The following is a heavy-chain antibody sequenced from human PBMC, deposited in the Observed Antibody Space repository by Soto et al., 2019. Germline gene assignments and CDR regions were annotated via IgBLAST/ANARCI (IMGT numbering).Heavy chain of an antibody. J-gene: IGHJ6*02. CDR3: TATVEDADTAMVNYYYYGMDV. CDR1: GGSVSSSSYY. V-gene: IGHV4-39*01. CDR2: IYYSGST. D-gene: IGHD5-18*01. Sequence: LSLTCTVSGGSVSSSSYYWGWIRQPPGKGLEWIGSIYYSGSTYYNPSLKSRVTISVDTSKNQFSLKLSSVTAADTAVYYCTATVEDADTAMVNYYYYGMDVWGQGTTVTVSS.